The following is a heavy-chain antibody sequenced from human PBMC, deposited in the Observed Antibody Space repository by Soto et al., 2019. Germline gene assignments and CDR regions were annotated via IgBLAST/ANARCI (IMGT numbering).Heavy chain of an antibody. Sequence: SETLSLTCTVSGGSISSYYWSWIRQPPGKGLEWIGYIYYSGSTNYNPSLKSRVTISVDTSKNQFSLKLSSVTAADTAVYYCERDPAAGNSGNWFDPWGQGTLVTVSS. D-gene: IGHD6-13*01. CDR3: ERDPAAGNSGNWFDP. CDR2: IYYSGST. CDR1: GGSISSYY. J-gene: IGHJ5*02. V-gene: IGHV4-59*01.